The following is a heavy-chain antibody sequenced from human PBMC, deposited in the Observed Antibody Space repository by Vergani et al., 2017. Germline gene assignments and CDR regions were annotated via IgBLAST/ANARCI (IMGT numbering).Heavy chain of an antibody. CDR2: ISYDGSNK. V-gene: IGHV3-30-3*01. Sequence: QVQLVESGGGVVQPGRSLRLSCAASGFTFSSYAMHWVRQAPGKGLEWVAVISYDGSNKYYADSVKGRFTISRDNSKNTLYLQMNSLRAEDTAVYYCMRGNYGDSTLDYWGQGTLVTVSS. J-gene: IGHJ4*02. CDR1: GFTFSSYA. D-gene: IGHD4-17*01. CDR3: MRGNYGDSTLDY.